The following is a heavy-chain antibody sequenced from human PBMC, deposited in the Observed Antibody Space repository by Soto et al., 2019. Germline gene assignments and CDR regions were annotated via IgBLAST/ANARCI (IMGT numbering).Heavy chain of an antibody. CDR3: ARGGYCSGGSCYLYYYYMDV. CDR2: ISSNGGST. V-gene: IGHV3-64*01. J-gene: IGHJ6*03. D-gene: IGHD2-15*01. Sequence: GGSLRLSCAASGFTFSSYAMHWVRQAPGKGLEYVSAISSNGGSTYYANSVKGRFTISRDNSKNTLYLQMGSLRAEDMAVYYCARGGYCSGGSCYLYYYYMDVWGKGTTVTVSS. CDR1: GFTFSSYA.